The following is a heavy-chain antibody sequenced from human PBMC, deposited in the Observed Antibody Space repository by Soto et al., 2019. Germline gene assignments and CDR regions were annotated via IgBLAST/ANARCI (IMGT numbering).Heavy chain of an antibody. CDR3: ARERFSGSAYEAFDT. CDR2: TYYRSRWYN. J-gene: IGHJ3*02. D-gene: IGHD5-12*01. CDR1: GDSVSSNRAS. V-gene: IGHV6-1*01. Sequence: SQTLSLTCAISGDSVSSNRASWNWLRQSPSRGLEWLGRTYYRSRWYNDYAVSVKSRITINPDTSKNQCSQQLNSVTPDDTAVYYCARERFSGSAYEAFDTWGQGTLVTVSS.